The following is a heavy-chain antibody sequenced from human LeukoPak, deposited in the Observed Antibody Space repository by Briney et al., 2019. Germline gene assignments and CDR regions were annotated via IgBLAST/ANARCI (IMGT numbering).Heavy chain of an antibody. CDR1: GFTFSSYA. CDR2: ISGSGGST. CDR3: AKDLGSGWYLANPFDY. D-gene: IGHD6-19*01. J-gene: IGHJ4*02. Sequence: QTGGSLRLSCAASGFTFSSYAMSWVRQAPGKGLEWVSAISGSGGSTYYADSVKGRFTISRDNSKNTLYLQMNSLRAEDTAVYYCAKDLGSGWYLANPFDYWGQGTLVTVSS. V-gene: IGHV3-23*01.